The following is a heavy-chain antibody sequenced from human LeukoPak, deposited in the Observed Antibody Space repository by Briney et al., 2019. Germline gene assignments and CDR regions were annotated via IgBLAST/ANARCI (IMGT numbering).Heavy chain of an antibody. D-gene: IGHD2-15*01. V-gene: IGHV1-18*01. CDR1: GGTFSSYA. Sequence: GASVKVSCKASGGTFSSYAISWVRQAPGQGLEWMGWISAYNGNTNYAQKLQGRVTMTTDTSTSTAYMELRSLRSEDTAVYYCAIYCSGGSCTRLTGYWGQGTLVTVSS. J-gene: IGHJ4*02. CDR2: ISAYNGNT. CDR3: AIYCSGGSCTRLTGY.